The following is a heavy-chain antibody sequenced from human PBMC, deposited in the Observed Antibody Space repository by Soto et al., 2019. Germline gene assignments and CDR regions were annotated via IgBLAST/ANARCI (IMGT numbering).Heavy chain of an antibody. J-gene: IGHJ6*02. D-gene: IGHD6-13*01. CDR1: GYSFTSYW. CDR2: IDPSDSYT. Sequence: GESLKISCKGSGYSFTSYWISWVRQMPGKGLEWMGRIDPSDSYTNYSPSFQGRFTISRDNSKNTLYLQMNSLRAEDTAVYYWAVLVWAAAGPYYYYGMDVWGQGTTVTVSS. V-gene: IGHV5-10-1*01. CDR3: AVLVWAAAGPYYYYGMDV.